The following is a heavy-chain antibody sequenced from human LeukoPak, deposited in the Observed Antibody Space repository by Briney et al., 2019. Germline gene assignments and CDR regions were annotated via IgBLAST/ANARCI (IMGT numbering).Heavy chain of an antibody. Sequence: GGSLRLSCAASGFTFSSYWMSWVRQAPGKGLEWVANIKQDGSEKYYVDSVEGRFTISRDNAKNSLYLQMNSLRAEDTAVYYCARVSDNYDILTGYYPDAFDIWGQGTMVTVSS. CDR1: GFTFSSYW. J-gene: IGHJ3*02. CDR3: ARVSDNYDILTGYYPDAFDI. CDR2: IKQDGSEK. D-gene: IGHD3-9*01. V-gene: IGHV3-7*01.